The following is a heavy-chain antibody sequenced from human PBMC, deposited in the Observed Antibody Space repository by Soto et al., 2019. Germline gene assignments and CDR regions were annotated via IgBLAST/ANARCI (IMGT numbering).Heavy chain of an antibody. Sequence: PSETLSLTCTVSGGSISSGDYYWSWIRQPPGKGLEWIGYTYYSGSTYYNTSLKSRVTISVDTSKNHFSLKLTSVTAADTAVYYCARDKITGLFDYWGQGTLVTVSS. CDR2: TYYSGST. J-gene: IGHJ4*02. V-gene: IGHV4-30-4*01. CDR1: GGSISSGDYY. D-gene: IGHD2-8*02. CDR3: ARDKITGLFDY.